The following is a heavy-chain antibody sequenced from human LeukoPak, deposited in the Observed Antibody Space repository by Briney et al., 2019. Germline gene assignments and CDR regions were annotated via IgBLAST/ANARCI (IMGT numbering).Heavy chain of an antibody. Sequence: PGGSLRLSCAASGFTFSSYSVNWVRQAPGKGLEWVSYISSSSRTKYYADSVKGRFTISRDNAKNSLYLQMNSLRAEDTAVYYCARRGGYGDSYWYFDLWGRGTLVTVSS. CDR2: ISSSSRTK. CDR1: GFTFSSYS. D-gene: IGHD4-17*01. J-gene: IGHJ2*01. CDR3: ARRGGYGDSYWYFDL. V-gene: IGHV3-48*01.